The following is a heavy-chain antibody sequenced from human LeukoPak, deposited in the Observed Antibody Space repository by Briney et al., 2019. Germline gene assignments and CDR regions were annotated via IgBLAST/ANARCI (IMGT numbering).Heavy chain of an antibody. Sequence: PSQTLSHTCTVSGGPISSGGYYWSWIRQHPGKGLEWIGYIYYSGSTYYNPSLKSRVTISVDTSKNQFSLKLSSVTAADTAVYYCARADYYDSSGYSYWGQGTLVTVSS. V-gene: IGHV4-31*03. J-gene: IGHJ4*02. D-gene: IGHD3-22*01. CDR3: ARADYYDSSGYSY. CDR2: IYYSGST. CDR1: GGPISSGGYY.